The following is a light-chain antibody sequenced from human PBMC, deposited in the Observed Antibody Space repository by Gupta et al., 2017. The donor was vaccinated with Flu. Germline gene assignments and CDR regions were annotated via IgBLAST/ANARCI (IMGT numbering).Light chain of an antibody. Sequence: SSELTHDPAVSVALGQTVRITCQGNSLRTSLATCYQQKPGQATALVIFVKNIRPSGVLDGCSCSSSGETAALTITGAQADDEAEDYCYSRDSTDNHQVVFGGGTKLTVL. CDR2: VKN. V-gene: IGLV3-19*01. CDR3: YSRDSTDNHQVV. CDR1: SLRTSL. J-gene: IGLJ2*01.